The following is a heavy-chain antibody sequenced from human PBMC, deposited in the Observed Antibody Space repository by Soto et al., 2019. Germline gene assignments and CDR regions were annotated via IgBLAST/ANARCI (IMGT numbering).Heavy chain of an antibody. CDR1: GDSVSSNTAG. CDR2: TYHRSKWYN. Sequence: SQTLSLTCAISGDSVSSNTAGWNWIRQSPSRGLEWLGRTYHRSKWYNDYALSLRSRLTINPDTSRNHFSLQLNSVSPEDTAVYYCARATAADRGVWFDSWGQGILVTVSS. D-gene: IGHD2-2*01. V-gene: IGHV6-1*01. J-gene: IGHJ5*01. CDR3: ARATAADRGVWFDS.